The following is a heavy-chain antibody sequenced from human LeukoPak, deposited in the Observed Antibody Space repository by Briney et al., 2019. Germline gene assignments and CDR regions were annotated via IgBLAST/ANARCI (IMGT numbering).Heavy chain of an antibody. J-gene: IGHJ4*02. Sequence: GSLILSCASSGFTCSGHWMSGVRQARGKGLEWVANINQGGSDKYYVGSVKGRFTISRDNANNLLYLQMNSLRGEDTAVYYCTRDRSRAEDDWGQGTLVTVSS. CDR2: INQGGSDK. CDR1: GFTCSGHW. D-gene: IGHD1-14*01. V-gene: IGHV3-7*01. CDR3: TRDRSRAEDD.